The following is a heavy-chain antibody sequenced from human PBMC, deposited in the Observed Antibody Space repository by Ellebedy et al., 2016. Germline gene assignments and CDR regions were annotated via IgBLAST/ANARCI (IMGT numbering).Heavy chain of an antibody. Sequence: GESLKISXAASGFTFSSHDMHWVRQVAGKGLEWVSAIGTLHDTFYPDSVKGRFTISRDNSKNTLYLQMNSLRAEDTAVYYCAKDRGVVRGVDQLDAFDIWGQGTMVTVSS. D-gene: IGHD3-10*01. CDR2: IGTLHDT. CDR3: AKDRGVVRGVDQLDAFDI. J-gene: IGHJ3*02. CDR1: GFTFSSHD. V-gene: IGHV3-13*04.